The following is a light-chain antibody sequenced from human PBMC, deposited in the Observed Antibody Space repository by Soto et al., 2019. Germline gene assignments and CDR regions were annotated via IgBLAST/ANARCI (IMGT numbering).Light chain of an antibody. CDR2: DVS. CDR1: SSDVGDYNY. Sequence: QSVLTQPASVSGSPGQSITISCTGTSSDVGDYNYVSWYQQHPGKAPKLMIYDVSNRPSGVSNRFSGSKSGNTASLAVSGLQAEDEADYYCSSYTSSSTLVFGGGTKETVL. CDR3: SSYTSSSTLV. J-gene: IGLJ2*01. V-gene: IGLV2-14*01.